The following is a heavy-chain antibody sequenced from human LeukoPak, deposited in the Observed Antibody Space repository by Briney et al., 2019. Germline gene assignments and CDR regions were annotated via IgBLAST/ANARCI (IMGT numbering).Heavy chain of an antibody. CDR2: ITSSSSYI. CDR1: GFTFSTYS. V-gene: IGHV3-21*01. J-gene: IGHJ4*02. Sequence: GGSLRLSCAASGFTFSTYSMTWVRQAPGKGLEWVSSITSSSSYIYYADSVKGRFTISRDNAKSSLYLQMNSLRAEDTAVYYCAKSGQDYWGQGTLVTVSS. CDR3: AKSGQDY.